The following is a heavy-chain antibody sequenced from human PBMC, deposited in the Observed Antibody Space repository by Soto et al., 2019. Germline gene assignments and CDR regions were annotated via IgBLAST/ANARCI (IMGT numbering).Heavy chain of an antibody. CDR1: GFTFSSYS. J-gene: IGHJ4*02. CDR2: ISYDEITK. V-gene: IGHV3-30*18. Sequence: GGSLRLSCAASGFTFSSYSMSWVRQAPGKGLEWVAVISYDEITKYYADSVKGRFTISRDNSKNTVYLQMNSLRPEDTAVYYCAKPLGLLRRAMAQGSDYWGQGTLVTVS. CDR3: AKPLGLLRRAMAQGSDY. D-gene: IGHD5-18*01.